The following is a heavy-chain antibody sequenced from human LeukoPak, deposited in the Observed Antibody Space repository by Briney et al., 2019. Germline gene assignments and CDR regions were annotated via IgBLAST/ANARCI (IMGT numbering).Heavy chain of an antibody. J-gene: IGHJ4*02. CDR1: GFTFSSYA. CDR2: ISGSGGST. Sequence: GASLRLSCAASGFTFSSYAMSWVRQAPGKGLEWVSAISGSGGSTYYADSVKGRLTISRDNSKNTLYLQMNSLRAEDTAVYYCAKDRIPGEGLFDYWGQRTLVTVSS. D-gene: IGHD7-27*01. CDR3: AKDRIPGEGLFDY. V-gene: IGHV3-23*01.